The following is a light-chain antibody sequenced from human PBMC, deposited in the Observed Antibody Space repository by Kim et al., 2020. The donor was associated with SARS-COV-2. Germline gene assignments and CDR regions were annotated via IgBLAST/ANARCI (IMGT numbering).Light chain of an antibody. Sequence: DIVMTQSPDSLAVSLGERATNNCKSSQSVLYSPNNKNYLAWYQQKPGQPPNLLIYWASTRASAVPDRFSGSASGTDFTLTISSLQAEDVAVYYCQQYYSTPPTFGGGAKVEIK. CDR1: QSVLYSPNNKNY. V-gene: IGKV4-1*01. J-gene: IGKJ4*01. CDR2: WAS. CDR3: QQYYSTPPT.